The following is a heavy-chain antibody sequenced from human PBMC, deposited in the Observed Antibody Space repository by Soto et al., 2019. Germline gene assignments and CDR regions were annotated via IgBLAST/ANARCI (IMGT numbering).Heavy chain of an antibody. J-gene: IGHJ3*01. CDR3: ARVYYDSRGPTKYRAFDF. CDR2: IKQDGGEE. CDR1: GFTFSYYS. Sequence: PGGSLRLSCAASGFTFSYYSMSWVRQSPGKGLEGVANIKQDGGEEDYVGSVKGRLTISRDNAKSSLYLQMNSLRVEDTAVYYCARVYYDSRGPTKYRAFDFWGQGTMVTVSS. V-gene: IGHV3-7*01. D-gene: IGHD3-22*01.